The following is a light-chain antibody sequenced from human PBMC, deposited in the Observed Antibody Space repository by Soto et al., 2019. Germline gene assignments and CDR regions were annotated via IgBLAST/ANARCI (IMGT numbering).Light chain of an antibody. V-gene: IGKV3-20*01. CDR3: QQYGTSPYT. J-gene: IGKJ2*01. Sequence: EIVLTQSPGTLSLSPGERATLSCRASQSVRSDYLAWYQQKPGQAPRLLIFGASSRATGIPDRFSGSGSGTGFTLTISRLEPEDFAVYYCQQYGTSPYTFGQGTKLEIK. CDR2: GAS. CDR1: QSVRSDY.